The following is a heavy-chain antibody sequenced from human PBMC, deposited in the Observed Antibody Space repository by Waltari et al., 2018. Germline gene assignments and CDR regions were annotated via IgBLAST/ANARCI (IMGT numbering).Heavy chain of an antibody. V-gene: IGHV4-59*01. CDR3: ARAKFARGGSYFMPDYYYYGMDV. CDR1: GGSISSYY. Sequence: QVQLQESGPGLVKPSETLSLTCTVSGGSISSYYWSWLRKPPGKGREWIWVLYYSGSTNYNTSLKSRVTISVDTSKNQFSLKLSSVTAADTAVYYCARAKFARGGSYFMPDYYYYGMDVWGQGTTVTVSS. J-gene: IGHJ6*02. D-gene: IGHD1-26*01. CDR2: LYYSGST.